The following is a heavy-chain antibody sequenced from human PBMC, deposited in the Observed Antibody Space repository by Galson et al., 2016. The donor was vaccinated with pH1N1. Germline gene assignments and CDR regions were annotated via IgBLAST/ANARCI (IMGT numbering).Heavy chain of an antibody. CDR3: GREDPSGFYSH. J-gene: IGHJ4*02. Sequence: QSGAEVKKSGESLKISCEASGYTFTDYWIGWVRQTPGTGLEWIGIIYPRDSDTRYRPSFQGHVTFSADESISSAYLQWSSLKASDSGIYYCGREDPSGFYSHWGQGTLVTVSS. D-gene: IGHD3-22*01. CDR2: IYPRDSDT. CDR1: GYTFTDYW. V-gene: IGHV5-51*01.